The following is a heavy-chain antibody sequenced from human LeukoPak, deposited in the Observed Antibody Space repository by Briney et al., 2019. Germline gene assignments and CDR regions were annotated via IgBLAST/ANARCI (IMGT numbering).Heavy chain of an antibody. CDR1: GFTVSSNY. D-gene: IGHD1-26*01. Sequence: GGSLRLSCAASGFTVSSNYMSWVRQAPGKGLEWVSVIYSGGSTYYADSVKGRFTISRDNAKNSLYLQMNSLRAEDTAVYYCARDLPGGSYYYYYYMDVWGKGTTVTVSS. CDR3: ARDLPGGSYYYYYYMDV. J-gene: IGHJ6*03. V-gene: IGHV3-53*01. CDR2: IYSGGST.